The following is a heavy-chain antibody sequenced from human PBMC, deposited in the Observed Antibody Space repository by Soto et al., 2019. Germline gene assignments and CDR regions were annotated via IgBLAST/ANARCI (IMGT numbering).Heavy chain of an antibody. Sequence: EVQLLESGGGLVQPGGSLRLSCAASGLTFSSYAMSWVRQAPGKGLEWVSAISGSGDSTYYADSVKGRFTISRDNSKNPLSLQMNSLRVEDTAVYYCAKVTGSYPPGGFDYWGQGTLVTVSS. D-gene: IGHD1-26*01. CDR2: ISGSGDST. CDR1: GLTFSSYA. V-gene: IGHV3-23*01. CDR3: AKVTGSYPPGGFDY. J-gene: IGHJ4*02.